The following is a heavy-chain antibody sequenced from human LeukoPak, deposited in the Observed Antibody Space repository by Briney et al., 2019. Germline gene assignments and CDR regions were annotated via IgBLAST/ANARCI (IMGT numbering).Heavy chain of an antibody. Sequence: SETLSLTCTVSGGSISSYYWSWVRQPPGKGLEWIGCIYYIGSTNYNPSLKSRVTISLDTSKSQFSLKLSSVTAADTAMYYCARHGGAYSFDYWGQGTLVTVSS. J-gene: IGHJ4*02. D-gene: IGHD4-11*01. CDR1: GGSISSYY. CDR3: ARHGGAYSFDY. V-gene: IGHV4-59*08. CDR2: IYYIGST.